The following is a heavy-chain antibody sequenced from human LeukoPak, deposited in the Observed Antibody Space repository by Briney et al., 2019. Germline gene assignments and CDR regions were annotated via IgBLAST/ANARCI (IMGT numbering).Heavy chain of an antibody. D-gene: IGHD3-10*01. V-gene: IGHV6-1*01. CDR1: GDSVSSNSAA. J-gene: IGHJ4*02. CDR2: TYYRSKWYN. Sequence: SQTLSLTCDISGDSVSSNSAAWNWIRQSPSRGLEWLGRTYYRSKWYNDYAVSLKSRMTINADTSKNQFSLQLNSVTPEDTAVYYCAKGRWALFDCWGQGTLVIVSS. CDR3: AKGRWALFDC.